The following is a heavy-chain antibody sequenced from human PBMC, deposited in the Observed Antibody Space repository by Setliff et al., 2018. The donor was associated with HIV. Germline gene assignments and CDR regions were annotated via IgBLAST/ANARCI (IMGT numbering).Heavy chain of an antibody. CDR3: ARDIDGSGRGFDI. Sequence: SETLSLTCTVSGGSISSHNWGWIRQPPGRGLEWIVYMYYTGRTNYNPSLKSRVTTSVDTSKNQFSLKLNSVTAADTVVYYCARDIDGSGRGFDIWGQGTMVTVSS. D-gene: IGHD3-10*01. CDR2: MYYTGRT. CDR1: GGSISSHN. J-gene: IGHJ3*02. V-gene: IGHV4-59*11.